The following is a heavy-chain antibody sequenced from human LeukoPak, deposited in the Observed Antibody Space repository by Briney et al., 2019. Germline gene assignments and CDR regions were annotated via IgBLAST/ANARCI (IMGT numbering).Heavy chain of an antibody. CDR3: GRPAAAGFFDY. V-gene: IGHV3-7*03. CDR1: GFTFSSYW. J-gene: IGHJ4*02. D-gene: IGHD6-13*01. CDR2: IKQDGSEK. Sequence: PGGSLRLSCAASGFTFSSYWMSWVRQAPGRGLEWVANIKQDGSEKYYVDSVKGRFTISRDNAKNSLYMQMNSLRAEDTAVYYCGRPAAAGFFDYWGQGTLVTVSS.